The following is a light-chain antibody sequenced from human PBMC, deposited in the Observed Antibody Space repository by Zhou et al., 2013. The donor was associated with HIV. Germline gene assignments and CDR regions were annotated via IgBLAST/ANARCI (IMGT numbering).Light chain of an antibody. Sequence: DVQMTQSPSSVSASIGDRVTITCRASQGLSGWLAWYQQKPGKAPQLLIYAASTLQSGVPSRFSGRGSETDFTLTISSLQPDDFATYYCQQYKGHSRTFGQGTKVEIK. V-gene: IGKV1-12*01. CDR1: QGLSGW. CDR3: QQYKGHSRT. J-gene: IGKJ1*01. CDR2: AAS.